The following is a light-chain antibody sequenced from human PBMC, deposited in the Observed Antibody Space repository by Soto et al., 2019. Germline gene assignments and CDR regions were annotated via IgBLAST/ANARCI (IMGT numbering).Light chain of an antibody. Sequence: QSALTQPASVSGSPGQSITISCTGTSSDVGRYNYVSWYQHHPGKAPKLVISEVSNRPSGISNRFSGSKSGNTAYLTISGLQAEDEADYYCSSSAITSTPMYVFGTGTKGTV. CDR3: SSSAITSTPMYV. J-gene: IGLJ1*01. V-gene: IGLV2-14*01. CDR1: SSDVGRYNY. CDR2: EVS.